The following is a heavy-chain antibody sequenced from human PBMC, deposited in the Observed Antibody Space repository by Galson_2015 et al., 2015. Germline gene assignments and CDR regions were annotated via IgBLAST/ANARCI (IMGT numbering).Heavy chain of an antibody. CDR3: AKEKGFGQLIFDY. V-gene: IGHV3-30*18. D-gene: IGHD3-10*01. CDR1: GFTFSSYG. Sequence: SLRLSCAASGFTFSSYGMHWVRQAPDKGLEWVAIISYDGSKKDYADSVKGRFTISRDNSKNTMFLQMNSLRVEDTAVYYCAKEKGFGQLIFDYWGQGTLVPVSS. CDR2: ISYDGSKK. J-gene: IGHJ4*02.